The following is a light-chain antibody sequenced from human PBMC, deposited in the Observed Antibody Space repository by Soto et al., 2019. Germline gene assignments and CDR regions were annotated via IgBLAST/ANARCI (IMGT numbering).Light chain of an antibody. CDR3: SSFSSSSTLYV. V-gene: IGLV2-14*01. CDR1: SSDVGGYKY. CDR2: EVT. Sequence: QSALTQPASVSGSPGQSMTISCTGTSSDVGGYKYVSWYQQHPGKAPKLMIYEVTNRPSGVSNHFSGSKSGNTASLTVSGLQAEDEADYYCSSFSSSSTLYVFGTGTKVTVL. J-gene: IGLJ1*01.